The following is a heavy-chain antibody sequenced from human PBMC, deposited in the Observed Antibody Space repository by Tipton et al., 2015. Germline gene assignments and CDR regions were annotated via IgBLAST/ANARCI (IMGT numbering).Heavy chain of an antibody. CDR1: GGSIRSGDDY. J-gene: IGHJ2*01. V-gene: IGHV4-61*08. Sequence: TLSLTCTVSGGSIRSGDDYWSWIRQPPGKGLEWIGDIYKTGSTNYNPSLKSRVTISVDTSKNQFSLNLSSVTAADTAVYYCARVRYDSSGYQNWYFDLWGRGTLVTVSS. CDR3: ARVRYDSSGYQNWYFDL. D-gene: IGHD3-22*01. CDR2: IYKTGST.